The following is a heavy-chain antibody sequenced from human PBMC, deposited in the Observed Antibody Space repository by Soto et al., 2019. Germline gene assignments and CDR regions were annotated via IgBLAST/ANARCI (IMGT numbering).Heavy chain of an antibody. CDR2: IYYSGST. J-gene: IGHJ4*02. D-gene: IGHD3-3*01. Sequence: PSETLSLTCTVSGGSISSSSYYWGWIRQPPGKGLEWIGSIYYSGSTYYNPSLKSRVTISVDTSKNQFSLKLSSVTAADTAVYYCARRITIFGVVITYFDYWGQGTLVTVSS. V-gene: IGHV4-39*01. CDR3: ARRITIFGVVITYFDY. CDR1: GGSISSSSYY.